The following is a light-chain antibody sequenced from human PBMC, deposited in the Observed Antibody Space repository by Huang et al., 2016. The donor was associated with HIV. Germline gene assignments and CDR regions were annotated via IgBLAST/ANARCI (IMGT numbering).Light chain of an antibody. V-gene: IGKV4-1*01. CDR1: QSLFFSSNKRSY. Sequence: DIVMTQSPDSLTVSLGERATLNCRSSQSLFFSSNKRSYLAWYQKKPGQPPKLVISWASARESGVPDRFSGSGSETHFTLTINSLQAEDVAVYYCQQYYHNPLTFGGGTKVEI. J-gene: IGKJ4*01. CDR3: QQYYHNPLT. CDR2: WAS.